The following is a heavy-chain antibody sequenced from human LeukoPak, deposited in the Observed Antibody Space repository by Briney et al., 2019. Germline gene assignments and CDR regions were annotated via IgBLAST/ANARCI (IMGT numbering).Heavy chain of an antibody. Sequence: GGSLRLSCAASGFTFSSYAMSWVRQAPGKGLEWVSAISGSGGSTYYADSVKGRFTISRDNSKNTLYLQMNSLRAEDTAVYYCAKGLMSGYCDILTGLAWGQGTLVTVSS. J-gene: IGHJ5*02. CDR2: ISGSGGST. D-gene: IGHD3-9*01. CDR1: GFTFSSYA. CDR3: AKGLMSGYCDILTGLA. V-gene: IGHV3-23*01.